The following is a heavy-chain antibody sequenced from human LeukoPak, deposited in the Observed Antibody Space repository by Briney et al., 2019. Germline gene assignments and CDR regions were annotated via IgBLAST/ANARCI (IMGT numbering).Heavy chain of an antibody. V-gene: IGHV4-59*11. Sequence: SETLSLTCTVSGGSISSHYWSWIRQPPGKGPEWIGYIYYNGDTNHNPSLKSRVTISLDTSKNQFSLKLTSVTAADTAMYYCASSGSGYYGHWGQGNLVTVAS. CDR3: ASSGSGYYGH. D-gene: IGHD3-22*01. CDR2: IYYNGDT. CDR1: GGSISSHY. J-gene: IGHJ4*02.